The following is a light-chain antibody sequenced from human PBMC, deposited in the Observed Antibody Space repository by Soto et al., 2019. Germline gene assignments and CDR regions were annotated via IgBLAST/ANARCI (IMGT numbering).Light chain of an antibody. CDR1: QSISSW. V-gene: IGKV1-5*01. CDR3: QHYNSYSEA. CDR2: DAS. J-gene: IGKJ1*01. Sequence: DIQMTKSPSSLCASVGDRVTITCRASQSISSWLAWYQQKPGKAPKLLIYDASSLESGVPSRFSGSGSGTEFTLTISSLQPDDFATYYCQHYNSYSEAFGQGTTGDIK.